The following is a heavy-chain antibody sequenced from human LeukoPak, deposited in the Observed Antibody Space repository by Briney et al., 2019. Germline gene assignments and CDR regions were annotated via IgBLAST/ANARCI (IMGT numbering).Heavy chain of an antibody. Sequence: SETLSLTCAVYGGSFNGYYWSWIRQPPGKGLEWIGEINHSGSTNYNPSLKSRVTISVDTSKNQFSLKLSSVTAADTAVYYCAREVVVVAATRGANWFDPWGQGTLVTVSS. J-gene: IGHJ5*02. D-gene: IGHD2-15*01. CDR1: GGSFNGYY. V-gene: IGHV4-34*01. CDR2: INHSGST. CDR3: AREVVVVAATRGANWFDP.